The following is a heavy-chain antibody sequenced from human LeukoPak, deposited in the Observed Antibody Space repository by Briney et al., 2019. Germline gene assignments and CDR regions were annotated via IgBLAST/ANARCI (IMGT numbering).Heavy chain of an antibody. CDR3: ARAYDSSGYYYGPVYY. V-gene: IGHV1-69*05. Sequence: SVKVSCKASVGTFSRYAISWVRQAPGQGVEWMGGIIPIFGTANYAQKFQGRVTITTDESTSTAYMELSSLRSEDTAVYYCARAYDSSGYYYGPVYYWGQGTLVTVSS. J-gene: IGHJ4*02. CDR1: VGTFSRYA. CDR2: IIPIFGTA. D-gene: IGHD3-22*01.